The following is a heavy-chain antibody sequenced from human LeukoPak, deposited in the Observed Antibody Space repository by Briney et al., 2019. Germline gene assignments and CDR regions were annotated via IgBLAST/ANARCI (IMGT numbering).Heavy chain of an antibody. D-gene: IGHD3-10*01. Sequence: GGSLRLSCAGSGFTFSDYYMSWIRQAPGRGLEWVSCISSSGSTIYCADSVKGRFTISGDNAKNSLYLQMNSLRAEDTAVYYCARAPLDFGSESYYHLVYYYMDVWGKGTTVTISS. V-gene: IGHV3-11*01. CDR2: ISSSGSTI. CDR1: GFTFSDYY. J-gene: IGHJ6*03. CDR3: ARAPLDFGSESYYHLVYYYMDV.